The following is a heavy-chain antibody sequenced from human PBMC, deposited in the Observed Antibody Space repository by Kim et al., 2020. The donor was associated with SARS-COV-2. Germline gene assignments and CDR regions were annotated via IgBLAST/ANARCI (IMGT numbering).Heavy chain of an antibody. Sequence: SVKVSCKASGGTFSSYAISWVRQAPGQGLEWMGGIIPIFGTANYAQKFQGRVTITADESTSTAYMELSSLRSEDTAVYYCARVRVGQQLNTYYYYGMDVWGQGTTVTVSS. V-gene: IGHV1-69*13. CDR1: GGTFSSYA. CDR3: ARVRVGQQLNTYYYYGMDV. CDR2: IIPIFGTA. J-gene: IGHJ6*02. D-gene: IGHD6-13*01.